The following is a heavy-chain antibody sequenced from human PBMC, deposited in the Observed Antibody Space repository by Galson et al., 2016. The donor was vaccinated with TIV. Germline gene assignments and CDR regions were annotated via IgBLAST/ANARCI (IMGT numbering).Heavy chain of an antibody. D-gene: IGHD3-16*01. CDR1: GYTFTNYY. Sequence: SVKVSCKASGYTFTNYYIHWVRQAPGQGLQWMGIISGAGTSYAQKFQGRVTMTRDTSTNTAYMELSSLRSEATAVYYWASERGGGGYFDFWGQGTLVTVSS. CDR2: ISGAGT. V-gene: IGHV1-46*01. CDR3: ASERGGGGYFDF. J-gene: IGHJ4*02.